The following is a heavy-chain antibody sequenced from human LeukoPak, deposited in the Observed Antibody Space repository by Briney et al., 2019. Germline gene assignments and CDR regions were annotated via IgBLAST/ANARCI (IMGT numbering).Heavy chain of an antibody. CDR2: IYHSGST. D-gene: IGHD3-10*01. CDR1: GYSISSGYY. V-gene: IGHV4-38-2*02. CDR3: ARVAWFGELSDY. Sequence: SETLSLTCTVSGYSISSGYYWGWIRQPPGKGLEWIGSIYHSGSTYYNPSLKSRVTISVDTSKNQFSLKLSSVTAADTAVYYCARVAWFGELSDYWGQGTLVTVSS. J-gene: IGHJ4*02.